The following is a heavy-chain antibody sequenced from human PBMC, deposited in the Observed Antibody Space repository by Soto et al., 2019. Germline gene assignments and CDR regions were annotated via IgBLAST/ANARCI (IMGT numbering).Heavy chain of an antibody. CDR1: GYTVINYY. CDR3: ARPPGHICDRYYSDL. J-gene: IGHJ4*02. V-gene: IGHV1-2*02. CDR2: ISPKSGGT. D-gene: IGHD2-21*01. Sequence: SSVKVSCKVSGYTVINYYMHWVRQAPGQCFEGMGRISPKSGGTNSAQKYQGMVSMTWDTPLKTAYMELSSLMSEDTDVYSCARPPGHICDRYYSDLWGKGPQVPASS.